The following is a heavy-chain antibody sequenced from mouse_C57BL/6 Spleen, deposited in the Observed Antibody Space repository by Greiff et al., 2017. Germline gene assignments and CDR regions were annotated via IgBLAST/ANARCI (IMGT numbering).Heavy chain of an antibody. J-gene: IGHJ3*01. CDR2: IDPSDSYT. CDR3: ARGYYGSSLAY. CDR1: GYTFTSYW. D-gene: IGHD1-1*01. Sequence: QVQLQQPGAELVMPGASVKLSCKASGYTFTSYWMHWVKQRPGQGLEWIGGIDPSDSYTNYNQKFKGKSTLTVDNSSSTAYMQLSSLTSEDSAVYYCARGYYGSSLAYWGQGTLVTVSA. V-gene: IGHV1-69*01.